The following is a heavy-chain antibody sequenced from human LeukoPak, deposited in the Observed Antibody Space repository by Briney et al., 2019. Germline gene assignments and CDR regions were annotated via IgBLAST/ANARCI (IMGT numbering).Heavy chain of an antibody. CDR3: ARFLSPKPVGKARNCSSTSCYPRDAFDI. CDR2: INHSGST. V-gene: IGHV4-34*01. J-gene: IGHJ3*02. Sequence: PSETLSLTCAVYGGSFSGYYWSWIRQPPGKGLEWIGEINHSGSTNYNPSLKSRVTISVDTSKNQFSLKLSSVTAADTAVYYCARFLSPKPVGKARNCSSTSCYPRDAFDIWGQGTMVTVSS. D-gene: IGHD2-2*01. CDR1: GGSFSGYY.